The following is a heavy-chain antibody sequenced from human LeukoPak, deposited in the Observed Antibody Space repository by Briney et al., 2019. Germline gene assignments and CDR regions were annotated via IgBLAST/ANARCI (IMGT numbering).Heavy chain of an antibody. CDR3: ARSDTAMDPFDY. CDR1: GFTFSSHG. Sequence: GGSLRLSCAASGFTFSSHGMSWVRQAPGKGLEWVSVIYSGGSTYYADSVKGRFTISRDNSKNTLYLQMNSLRAEDTAVYYCARSDTAMDPFDYWGQGTLVTVSS. D-gene: IGHD5-18*01. CDR2: IYSGGST. V-gene: IGHV3-66*01. J-gene: IGHJ4*02.